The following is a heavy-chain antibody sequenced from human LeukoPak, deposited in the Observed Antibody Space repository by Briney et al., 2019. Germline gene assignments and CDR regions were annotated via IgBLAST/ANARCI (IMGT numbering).Heavy chain of an antibody. Sequence: GSLRLSCAASGFAFSNFAMSWVRQAPGQGLEWVSAMSGSGDGTYYADSVKGRFTISRANSKNTLYLQMNSLRAEDTAVYYCAKMMGQRLYDYCMDVWGKGTTVTVSS. CDR3: AKMMGQRLYDYCMDV. CDR2: MSGSGDGT. CDR1: GFAFSNFA. J-gene: IGHJ6*03. V-gene: IGHV3-23*01. D-gene: IGHD3-16*01.